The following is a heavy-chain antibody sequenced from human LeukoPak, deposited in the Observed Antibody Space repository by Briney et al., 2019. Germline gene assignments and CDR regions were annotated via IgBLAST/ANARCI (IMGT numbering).Heavy chain of an antibody. D-gene: IGHD6-19*01. CDR1: GFTFSDYW. Sequence: LRLSCAASGFTFSDYWMRWVRQTPRKGLEWVANIKQDGSEEYYVDSMEGRFTVSRDNAKNSLSLQMNSLRADDTAVYYCARNSGWSVDYWGQGALVTVSS. CDR3: ARNSGWSVDY. J-gene: IGHJ4*02. V-gene: IGHV3-7*01. CDR2: IKQDGSEE.